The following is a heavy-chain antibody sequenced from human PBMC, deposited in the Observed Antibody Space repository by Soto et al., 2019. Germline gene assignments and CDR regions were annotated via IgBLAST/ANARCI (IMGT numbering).Heavy chain of an antibody. V-gene: IGHV3-48*02. Sequence: EVQLVESGGGLVQPGGSLRLSCAASGFTFSSYSMNWVRQAPGKGLGWVSYISSSSSTIYYADSVKGRFTISRDNAKNSLYLQMNSLRDEDTAVYYCARLIETGTDYYYYGMDVWGQGTTVTVSS. D-gene: IGHD1-1*01. CDR3: ARLIETGTDYYYYGMDV. CDR1: GFTFSSYS. CDR2: ISSSSSTI. J-gene: IGHJ6*02.